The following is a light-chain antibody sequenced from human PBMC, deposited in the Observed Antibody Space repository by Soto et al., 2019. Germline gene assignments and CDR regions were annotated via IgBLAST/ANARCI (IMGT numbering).Light chain of an antibody. CDR3: QQYDSGPPLT. V-gene: IGKV3-15*01. CDR2: GAS. CDR1: QSVNSN. Sequence: EIVMTQSPPTLSVSPGDGATLSCRASQSVNSNLAWYQQKPGQAPRLLIYGASRRAMHIPARFSGSGSGTEFTLTISGLQSEDFAVYYCQQYDSGPPLTVGGGTKVDIK. J-gene: IGKJ4*01.